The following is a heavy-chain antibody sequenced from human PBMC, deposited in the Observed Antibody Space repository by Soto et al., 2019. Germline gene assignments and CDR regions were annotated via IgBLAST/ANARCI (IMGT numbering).Heavy chain of an antibody. J-gene: IGHJ5*02. D-gene: IGHD2-8*02. CDR3: ASSYWFRDFPPGIFDP. CDR1: GGSISSSSYY. Sequence: SETLSLTCTVSGGSISSSSYYWGWIRQPPGKGLEWIGSIYYSGSTYYNPSLKSRVTISVDTSKNQFSLKLSSVTAADTAVYYCASSYWFRDFPPGIFDPWGQGTLVTVSS. CDR2: IYYSGST. V-gene: IGHV4-39*01.